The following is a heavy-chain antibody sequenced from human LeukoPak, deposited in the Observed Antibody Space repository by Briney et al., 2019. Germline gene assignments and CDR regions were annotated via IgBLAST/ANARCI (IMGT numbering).Heavy chain of an antibody. CDR2: ISWNSGSI. CDR1: GFIFDDYA. CDR3: ARVQRGWRRRNDAFDI. J-gene: IGHJ3*02. Sequence: GGSLRLSCAASGFIFDDYAMHWVRQAPGKGLEWVSGISWNSGSIGYADSVKGRFTISRDNAKNSLYLQMNSLRAEDTAVYYCARVQRGWRRRNDAFDIWGQGTMVTVSS. D-gene: IGHD2-15*01. V-gene: IGHV3-9*01.